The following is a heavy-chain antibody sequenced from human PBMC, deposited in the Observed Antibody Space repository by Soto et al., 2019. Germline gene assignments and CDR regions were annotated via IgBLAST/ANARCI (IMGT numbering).Heavy chain of an antibody. CDR2: INHSGST. CDR3: ARHRWLQSTITHYYYYGIDV. CDR1: GGSFSGYY. D-gene: IGHD5-12*01. V-gene: IGHV4-34*01. Sequence: SETLSLTCAVYGGSFSGYYWSWIRQPPGKGLEWIGEINHSGSTNYNPSLKRRVTISVDTSKNQFSLKLSSVTAADTAVYYCARHRWLQSTITHYYYYGIDVWGQGTTVTVSS. J-gene: IGHJ6*02.